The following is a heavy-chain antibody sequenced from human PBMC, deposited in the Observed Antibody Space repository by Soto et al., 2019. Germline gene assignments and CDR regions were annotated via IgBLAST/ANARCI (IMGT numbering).Heavy chain of an antibody. D-gene: IGHD6-19*01. Sequence: QVQLQESGPGLVKPSETLSLTCTVSGGSISSYYWSWIRQPPGKGLEWIGYIYYSGSTNYNPSLKSRVTISVDTSKNQFSLKQSSVTAADTAVYYCARGRDSSGWYSHFGGYYDYWGQGTLVTVSS. V-gene: IGHV4-59*01. J-gene: IGHJ4*02. CDR3: ARGRDSSGWYSHFGGYYDY. CDR1: GGSISSYY. CDR2: IYYSGST.